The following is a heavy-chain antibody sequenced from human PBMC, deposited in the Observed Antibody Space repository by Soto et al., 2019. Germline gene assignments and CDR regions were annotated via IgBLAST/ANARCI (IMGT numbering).Heavy chain of an antibody. V-gene: IGHV4-39*01. Sequence: SETLSLTCTVSGGSISSSSYYWGWIRQPPGKGLEWIGSIYYSGSTYYNPSLKSRVTISVDTSKNQFSLKLSSVTAADTAVYYCARQVGDYYYYYYMDVWGKGTTVTVSS. CDR2: IYYSGST. CDR3: ARQVGDYYYYYYMDV. J-gene: IGHJ6*03. CDR1: GGSISSSSYY. D-gene: IGHD3-16*01.